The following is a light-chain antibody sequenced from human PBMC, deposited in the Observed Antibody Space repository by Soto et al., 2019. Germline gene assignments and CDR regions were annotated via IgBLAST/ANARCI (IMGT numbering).Light chain of an antibody. CDR1: QSVSSN. J-gene: IGKJ1*01. V-gene: IGKV3-15*01. CDR3: QSNNNSPST. Sequence: EIVMTQSPATLSVSPGERATLSCRASQSVSSNLAWYQQKPGQAPRLLIYGASTRATGIPARFSGSGSGTEFTLTISSLHSEDFAVYYCQSNNNSPSTLGQGPKV. CDR2: GAS.